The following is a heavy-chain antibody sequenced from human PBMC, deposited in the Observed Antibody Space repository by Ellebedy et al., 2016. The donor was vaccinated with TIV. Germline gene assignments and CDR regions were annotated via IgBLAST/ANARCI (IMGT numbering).Heavy chain of an antibody. CDR3: ARVDRYDDFDI. D-gene: IGHD5/OR15-5a*01. CDR2: IIPLLGIA. CDR1: GGTFSSYA. V-gene: IGHV1-69*04. Sequence: SVKVSCXASGGTFSSYAISWVRQAPGQGLEWMGRIIPLLGIANYAQKFQGRVTIIADKSTSTAYTELSSLRFEDTAVYYCARVDRYDDFDIWGQGTMVTVSS. J-gene: IGHJ3*02.